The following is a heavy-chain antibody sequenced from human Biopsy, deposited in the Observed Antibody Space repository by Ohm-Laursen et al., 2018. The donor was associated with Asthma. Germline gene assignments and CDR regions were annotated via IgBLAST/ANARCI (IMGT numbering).Heavy chain of an antibody. CDR3: ARKAGSCISRTCYSLDF. V-gene: IGHV1-69*01. J-gene: IGHJ4*02. Sequence: SSVKVSCKSLGGTFNTYVIGWVRHAPGQGLGWMGGINSVFGTTTYPQKFQDRVTITADDSTSTVYMELSSLRSEDTAVYYCARKAGSCISRTCYSLDFWGQGTLVTVSS. D-gene: IGHD2-2*01. CDR2: INSVFGTT. CDR1: GGTFNTYV.